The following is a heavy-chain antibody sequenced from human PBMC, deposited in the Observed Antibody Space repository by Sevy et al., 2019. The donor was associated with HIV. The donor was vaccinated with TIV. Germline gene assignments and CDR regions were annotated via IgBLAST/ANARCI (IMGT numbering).Heavy chain of an antibody. J-gene: IGHJ4*02. CDR3: AKDGGYRSPSLAN. CDR1: GFTFSSYA. D-gene: IGHD2-15*01. V-gene: IGHV3-23*01. CDR2: ISGSGGST. Sequence: GGSLRLSCAASGFTFSSYAMTWVRQAPGKGLEWVSLISGSGGSTFYADSAKGRFTISRDNSKNTLYLQMNSLRADDTAVYYCAKDGGYRSPSLANWGQGTLVTVSS.